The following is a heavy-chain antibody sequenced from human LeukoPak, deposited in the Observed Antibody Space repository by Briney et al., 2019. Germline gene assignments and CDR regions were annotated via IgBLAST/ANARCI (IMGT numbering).Heavy chain of an antibody. J-gene: IGHJ4*02. D-gene: IGHD2-2*01. CDR2: INPNSGGT. CDR3: ARDLEGALGYCSSTSCPPNTDY. CDR1: GYTFTGYY. V-gene: IGHV1-2*02. Sequence: ASVTVSCKASGYTFTGYYMHWVRQAPGQGGEWMGWINPNSGGTNYAQKFQGRVTMTRDTSISTAYMELSRLRSDDTAVYYCARDLEGALGYCSSTSCPPNTDYWGQGTLVTVSS.